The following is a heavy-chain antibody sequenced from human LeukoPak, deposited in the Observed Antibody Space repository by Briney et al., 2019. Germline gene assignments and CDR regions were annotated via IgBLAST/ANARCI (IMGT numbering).Heavy chain of an antibody. CDR3: AHRHPYGSGID. D-gene: IGHD3-10*01. CDR2: IYWDDDK. Sequence: TLSLTCTVSGGSISSYYWSWIRQPPGKALEWLALIYWDDDKRYSPSLKSRLTITKDTSKNQVVLTMTNMDPVDTATYYCAHRHPYGSGIDWGQGTLVTVSS. V-gene: IGHV2-5*08. J-gene: IGHJ4*02. CDR1: GGSISSYYW.